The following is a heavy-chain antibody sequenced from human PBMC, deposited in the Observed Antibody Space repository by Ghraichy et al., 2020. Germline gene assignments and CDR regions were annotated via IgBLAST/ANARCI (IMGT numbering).Heavy chain of an antibody. Sequence: GESLNISCAASGFTFSSNAMSWVRQAPGKGLEWVSSISGSSPGTYYADSVKGRFTISRDNSKNTLYLQMNSLRVEDTAVFYCVKGPLSGSEAIWGRGTVVTVSS. J-gene: IGHJ4*02. CDR2: ISGSSPGT. V-gene: IGHV3-23*01. CDR3: VKGPLSGSEAI. CDR1: GFTFSSNA. D-gene: IGHD2-8*02.